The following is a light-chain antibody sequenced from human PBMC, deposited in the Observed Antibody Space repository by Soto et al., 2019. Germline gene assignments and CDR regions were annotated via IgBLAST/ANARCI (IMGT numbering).Light chain of an antibody. J-gene: IGKJ2*01. V-gene: IGKV2-30*01. CDR3: MQGTLWPYT. CDR2: KVS. CDR1: QSLLFRDGNTY. Sequence: DVVMTQSPPSLPVTLGQPASISCRSSQSLLFRDGNTYLTWFQQRPGQSPRRLIYKVSKGDSGVPDRFSGSGSDTDFTLIMSRVEAEYVGVYYCMQGTLWPYTFGQGTKVEIK.